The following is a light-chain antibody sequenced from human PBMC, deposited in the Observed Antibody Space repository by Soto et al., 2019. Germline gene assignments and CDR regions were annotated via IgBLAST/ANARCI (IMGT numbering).Light chain of an antibody. J-gene: IGKJ1*01. V-gene: IGKV3-20*01. Sequence: TVLTQSPGTLSLSPGERATLSCRASQSVSSSYLAWYQQKPGQAPSLLISGASTRATGVPDRFSGSGSGTDFTLTISRLEPEDFAVYYCQQYGSSPETFGQGTKVDIK. CDR3: QQYGSSPET. CDR1: QSVSSSY. CDR2: GAS.